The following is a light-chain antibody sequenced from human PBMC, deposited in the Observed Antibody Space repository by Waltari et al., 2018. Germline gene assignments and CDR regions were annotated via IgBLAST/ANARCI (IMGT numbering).Light chain of an antibody. CDR3: QAWDSSTRYV. CDR1: KLGDKY. CDR2: QDS. J-gene: IGLJ1*01. Sequence: YELTQPPSVSVSPGPTASITCSGDKLGDKYACWYQQKPGQSPVLVIYQDSKRPSGIPERFSGSNSGNTATLTISGTQAMDEADYYCQAWDSSTRYVFGTGTKVTVL. V-gene: IGLV3-1*01.